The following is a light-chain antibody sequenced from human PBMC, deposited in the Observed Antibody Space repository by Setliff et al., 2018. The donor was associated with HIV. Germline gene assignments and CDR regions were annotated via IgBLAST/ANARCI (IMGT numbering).Light chain of an antibody. Sequence: QSALTQPPSVSGSPRQSVTISCTGTSSDVGSYNRVSWYQQSPGTAPKLMIYKVNYRPSGVPDRFSGSKSGNTASLTISGLQAEDEASYYCSSYTSTNTWVFGTGTKVTVL. J-gene: IGLJ1*01. CDR3: SSYTSTNTWV. CDR2: KVN. CDR1: SSDVGSYNR. V-gene: IGLV2-18*02.